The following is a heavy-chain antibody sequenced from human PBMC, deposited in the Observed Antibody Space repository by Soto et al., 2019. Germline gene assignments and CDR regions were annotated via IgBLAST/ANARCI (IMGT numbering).Heavy chain of an antibody. J-gene: IGHJ6*03. V-gene: IGHV3-21*01. CDR3: ARDTYDTYDFWSGFYTDYYYYYMDF. CDR1: GFTFSSYS. CDR2: ISSSSSYI. D-gene: IGHD3-3*01. Sequence: GGSLRLSCAASGFTFSSYSMNWVRQAPGKGLEWVSSISSSSSYIYYADSVKGRFTISRDNAKNSLYLQMNSLRAEDTAVYYCARDTYDTYDFWSGFYTDYYYYYMDFWGKGTTVTVSS.